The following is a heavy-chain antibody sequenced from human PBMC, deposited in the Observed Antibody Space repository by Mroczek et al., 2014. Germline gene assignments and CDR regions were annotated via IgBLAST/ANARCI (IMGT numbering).Heavy chain of an antibody. J-gene: IGHJ6*02. CDR2: INHSGST. Sequence: QVQLQQWGGRTVVSLPETLSLTCAVYGGSVQWLLLELDRQPPRKGLEWIGEINHSGSTNYNPSLKSRVTISVDTSKNQFSLKLSSVTAADTAVYYCARASTQERDIVVVPARYYYYGMDVWGQGTTVTVSS. CDR3: ARASTQERDIVVVPARYYYYGMDV. CDR1: GGSVQWLL. D-gene: IGHD2-2*01. V-gene: IGHV4-34*01.